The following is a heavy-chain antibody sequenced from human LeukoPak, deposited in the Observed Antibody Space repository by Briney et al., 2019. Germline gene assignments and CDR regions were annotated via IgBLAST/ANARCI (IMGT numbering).Heavy chain of an antibody. D-gene: IGHD3-16*01. CDR2: INPNSGGT. CDR3: ARVYTAALVGGVFDY. Sequence: ASVKVSCKASGYTFTGYYMHWVRQAPGQGLEWMGWINPNSGGTNYAQKFQGRVTMTRDTSISTAYMELSSLRSEDTAVYYCARVYTAALVGGVFDYWGQGTLVTVSS. V-gene: IGHV1-2*02. J-gene: IGHJ4*02. CDR1: GYTFTGYY.